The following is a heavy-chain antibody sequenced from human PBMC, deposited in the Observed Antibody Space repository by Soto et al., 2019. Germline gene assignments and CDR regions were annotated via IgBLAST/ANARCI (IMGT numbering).Heavy chain of an antibody. CDR1: GFTFSSYA. V-gene: IGHV3-23*01. D-gene: IGHD3-9*01. Sequence: EVQLLESGGGLVQPGGSLRLSCVASGFTFSSYAMSWVRQAPGSGLECVSSIDGSGAGTYYSDSVRGRFTISRDNSKNTLDLQMDSLRAEDTAVYYCAKGDILTGSRQGWDYWGQGTLVTVSS. CDR2: IDGSGAGT. CDR3: AKGDILTGSRQGWDY. J-gene: IGHJ4*02.